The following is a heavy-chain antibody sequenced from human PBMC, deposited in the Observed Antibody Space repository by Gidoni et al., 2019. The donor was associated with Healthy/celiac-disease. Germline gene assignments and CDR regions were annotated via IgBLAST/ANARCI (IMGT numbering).Heavy chain of an antibody. V-gene: IGHV3-30-3*01. Sequence: QVQLVESGGGVVQPGRSLRLSCAASGFTFSSYAMHWVRQAPGKGLEWVAVISYDGSNKYYADSVKGRFTISRDNSKNTLYLQMNSLRAEDTAVYYCARDGGIWDDYGARNDYYYMDVWGKGTTVTVSS. J-gene: IGHJ6*03. CDR2: ISYDGSNK. D-gene: IGHD4-17*01. CDR1: GFTFSSYA. CDR3: ARDGGIWDDYGARNDYYYMDV.